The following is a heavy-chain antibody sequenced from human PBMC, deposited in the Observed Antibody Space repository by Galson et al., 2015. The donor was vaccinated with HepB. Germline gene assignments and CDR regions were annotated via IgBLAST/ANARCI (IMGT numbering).Heavy chain of an antibody. V-gene: IGHV3-7*03. D-gene: IGHD6-13*01. CDR1: GFTFSSYW. Sequence: LRLSCAASGFTFSSYWMSWVRQAPGKGLEWVANIKQDGSEKYYVDSVKGRFTTSRDNAKNSLYLQMNSLRAEDTAVYYCATYSSSWAWFDPWGQGTLVTVSS. CDR2: IKQDGSEK. CDR3: ATYSSSWAWFDP. J-gene: IGHJ5*02.